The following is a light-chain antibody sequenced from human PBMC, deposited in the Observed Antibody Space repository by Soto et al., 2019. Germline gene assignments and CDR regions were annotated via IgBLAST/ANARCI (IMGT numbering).Light chain of an antibody. V-gene: IGLV2-14*01. CDR3: QSYDSSLSGSYA. CDR1: SSDVGGYNY. Sequence: SGLTQPASVSGSPGRSITIACTGTSSDVGGYNYVSWYQQHPGKAPKLMIYEVSNRPSGVPDRFSGSKSGSSASLAISGLQAEDEGDYYCQSYDSSLSGSYAFGTGTKVTVL. J-gene: IGLJ1*01. CDR2: EVS.